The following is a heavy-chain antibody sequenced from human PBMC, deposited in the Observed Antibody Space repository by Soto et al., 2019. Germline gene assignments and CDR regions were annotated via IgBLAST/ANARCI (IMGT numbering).Heavy chain of an antibody. Sequence: QVQLVQSGAEVKKPGASVNVSCKASGYTFTSYYIHWVLQAPGQGLEWMGIINPSGGSTSYAQKLQDRVTMTMDTSTSTVYMELSSLRSEDMAVYYCAREPFLEWTQFYYYYYMDVWCKGTTVTVSS. CDR2: INPSGGST. CDR3: AREPFLEWTQFYYYYYMDV. CDR1: GYTFTSYY. V-gene: IGHV1-46*03. D-gene: IGHD3-3*02. J-gene: IGHJ6*03.